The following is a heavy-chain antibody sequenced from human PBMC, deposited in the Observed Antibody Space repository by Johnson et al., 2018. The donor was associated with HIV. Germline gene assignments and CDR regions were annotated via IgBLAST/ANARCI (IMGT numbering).Heavy chain of an antibody. CDR3: AKPPSMGADAFDI. J-gene: IGHJ3*02. V-gene: IGHV3-30-3*02. CDR2: ISYDGSNK. D-gene: IGHD3-16*01. Sequence: QEKLVESGGGVVQPGRSLRLSCAASGFTFSSYAMHWVRQAPGKGLEWVAVISYDGSNKYYADSVKGRFTISRDNSKNTLYRQMNSLRAEETAVYYCAKPPSMGADAFDIWGQGTMVTVSS. CDR1: GFTFSSYA.